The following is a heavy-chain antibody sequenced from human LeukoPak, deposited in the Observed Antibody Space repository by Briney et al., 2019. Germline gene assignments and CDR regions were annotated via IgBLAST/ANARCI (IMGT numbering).Heavy chain of an antibody. Sequence: SQTLSLTCAISGDSVSSNTASWNWIRQSPSRGLEWLGRTYYRSTWHSEYAVSVKSRIIINSDTSKNQFSLQLNSVTPEDTAVYYCARDFDYWGQGTLVTVSS. CDR2: TYYRSTWHS. V-gene: IGHV6-1*01. J-gene: IGHJ4*02. CDR3: ARDFDY. CDR1: GDSVSSNTAS.